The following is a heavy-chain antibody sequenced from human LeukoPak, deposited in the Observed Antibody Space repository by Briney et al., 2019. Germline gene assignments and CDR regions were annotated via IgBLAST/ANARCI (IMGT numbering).Heavy chain of an antibody. Sequence: PGGSLRLSCAASGFTFSSYAMSWVRQAPGKGLEWVANIKQDGSVKYYVDSVKGRFTISRDNAKNSLYLQMNSLRAEDTAVYYCARESMVSTGYYFDYWGQGTLVTVSS. V-gene: IGHV3-7*01. D-gene: IGHD3-10*01. CDR3: ARESMVSTGYYFDY. CDR2: IKQDGSVK. J-gene: IGHJ4*02. CDR1: GFTFSSYA.